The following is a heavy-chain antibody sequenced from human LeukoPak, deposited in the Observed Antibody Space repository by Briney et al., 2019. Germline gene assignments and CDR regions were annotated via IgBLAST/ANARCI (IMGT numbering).Heavy chain of an antibody. CDR1: GFTFSNAW. J-gene: IGHJ6*03. Sequence: GGSLRLSCAASGFTFSNAWMSWVRQAPGKGLEWVGRIKSKTDGGTTDYAAPVKGRFTISRDDSKNTLYLQMNSLKTEDTAVYYYTTAGTGRWFGEFIYYYMDVWGKGTTVTISS. CDR2: IKSKTDGGTT. CDR3: TTAGTGRWFGEFIYYYMDV. V-gene: IGHV3-15*01. D-gene: IGHD3-10*01.